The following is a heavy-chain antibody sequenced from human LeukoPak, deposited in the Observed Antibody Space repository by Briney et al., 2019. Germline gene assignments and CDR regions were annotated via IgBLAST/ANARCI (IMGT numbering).Heavy chain of an antibody. V-gene: IGHV4-4*07. D-gene: IGHD2-2*01. J-gene: IGHJ4*02. CDR3: AREYCSSTSCLIDY. CDR1: GGSISSYY. CDR2: IYTSGST. Sequence: SETLSLTCTVSGGSISSYYWSWIRQPAGKGLEWIGRIYTSGSTNYNPSLKSRVTMSVDTSKNQFSLELSSVTAADTAVYYCAREYCSSTSCLIDYWGQGTLVTVSS.